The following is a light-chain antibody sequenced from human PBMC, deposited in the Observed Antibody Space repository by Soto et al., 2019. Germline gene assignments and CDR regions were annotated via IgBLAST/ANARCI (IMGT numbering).Light chain of an antibody. CDR1: QSISSW. Sequence: DIQMTQSPSTLSASVGDRVTSTCRASQSISSWLAWYQQKPGKAPKLLIYKASSLESGVPSRFSGSGSGTEFTLTISSLQPDDFATYYCQQYRTFGQGTQVEIK. J-gene: IGKJ1*01. V-gene: IGKV1-5*03. CDR3: QQYRT. CDR2: KAS.